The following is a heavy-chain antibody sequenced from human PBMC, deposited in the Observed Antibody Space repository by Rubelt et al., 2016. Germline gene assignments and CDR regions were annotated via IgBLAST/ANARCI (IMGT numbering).Heavy chain of an antibody. CDR2: VYYNGKT. Sequence: QVQLQESGPGLVKPSETLSLTCTVSGGSISTYSWTWVRQSPGKGLEWIGYVYYNGKTDYNPSLRSRVTISVDTSKSQFSLRLTSRTAGDTAVYYCARVVDISGYYVNFEYWGQGTLVTVSS. J-gene: IGHJ4*02. D-gene: IGHD3-22*01. CDR3: ARVVDISGYYVNFEY. V-gene: IGHV4-59*01. CDR1: GGSISTYS.